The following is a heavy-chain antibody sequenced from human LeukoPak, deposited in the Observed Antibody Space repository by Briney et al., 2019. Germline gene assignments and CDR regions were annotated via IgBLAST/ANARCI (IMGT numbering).Heavy chain of an antibody. CDR3: AKAVADFWSGSAHQDY. CDR2: ISGSGGST. Sequence: GGSLRLSCAASGFTFSSYAMSWVRQAPGKGLEWVSAISGSGGSTYYADSVKGRFTISRDNSKNTLYLQMNSLRAEDTAVYYCAKAVADFWSGSAHQDYWGQGTLVTVSS. J-gene: IGHJ4*02. V-gene: IGHV3-23*01. D-gene: IGHD3-3*01. CDR1: GFTFSSYA.